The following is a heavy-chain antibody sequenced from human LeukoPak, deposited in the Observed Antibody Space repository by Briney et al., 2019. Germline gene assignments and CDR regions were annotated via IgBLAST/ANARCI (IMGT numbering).Heavy chain of an antibody. D-gene: IGHD3-10*01. CDR2: IIPILDMP. CDR1: GGTFSSYA. V-gene: IGHV1-69*04. J-gene: IGHJ5*02. Sequence: SVKVSCKAAGGTFSSYAINWVRQAPGQGLEWMGRIIPILDMPTYAQKFQDRITLTADKSTSTAYMELSSLRSDDTAVYFCVRGPNMVRGISWFDPWGQGTLVTVSS. CDR3: VRGPNMVRGISWFDP.